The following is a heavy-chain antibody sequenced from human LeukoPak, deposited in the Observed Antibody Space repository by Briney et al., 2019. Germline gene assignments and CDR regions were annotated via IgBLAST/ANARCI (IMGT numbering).Heavy chain of an antibody. J-gene: IGHJ4*02. CDR1: GYTFTGYA. V-gene: IGHV1-2*02. CDR2: INPEKRDT. Sequence: ASVKVSCKASGYTFTGYAVHWVRQAPGQGLEWMGWINPEKRDTGYAHKFQGRVTMTSDTSISTAFMELSSLRSDDTAVYYCAKKVRGPSHPLDFWGQGTLVTVSS. CDR3: AKKVRGPSHPLDF. D-gene: IGHD5-12*01.